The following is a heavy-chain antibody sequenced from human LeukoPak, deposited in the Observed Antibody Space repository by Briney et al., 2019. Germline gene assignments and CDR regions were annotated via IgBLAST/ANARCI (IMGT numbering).Heavy chain of an antibody. J-gene: IGHJ5*02. Sequence: GASVKVSCKASGYTFTRYGITWVRQAPGQGLEWMGWISTYNGKTNYAQKVQDRVTMTTDTSTSTVYMELRSLRSDGTALYFCARDFSNFSYGTWFDPWGQGTLVTVSS. CDR3: ARDFSNFSYGTWFDP. CDR2: ISTYNGKT. D-gene: IGHD1-1*01. CDR1: GYTFTRYG. V-gene: IGHV1-18*01.